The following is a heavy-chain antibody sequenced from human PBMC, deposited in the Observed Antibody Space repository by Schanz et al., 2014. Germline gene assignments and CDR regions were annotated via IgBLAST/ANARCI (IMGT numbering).Heavy chain of an antibody. CDR2: MYINSGST. D-gene: IGHD2-15*01. CDR3: ARDGGRDVYNVAFDV. J-gene: IGHJ3*01. CDR1: GFTVNTNY. Sequence: EVQLVESGGGLIQPGGSLRLSCAVSGFTVNTNYMSWVRQAPGKGLEWISSMYINSGSTQYADSVKGRFIISRDSSKNSIFPQMNSLRAEDTDVYFCARDGGRDVYNVAFDVWGQGTLVTVSS. V-gene: IGHV3-53*01.